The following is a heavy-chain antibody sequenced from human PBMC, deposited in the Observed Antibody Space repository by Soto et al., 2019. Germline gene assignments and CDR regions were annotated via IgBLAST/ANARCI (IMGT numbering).Heavy chain of an antibody. CDR2: IIPISGTT. CDR3: ARDRVYYDFWSGYPSAGYYYGMDV. J-gene: IGHJ6*02. V-gene: IGHV1-69*05. Sequence: GASVKVSCKASGGTFSSYAISWVRQAPGQGLEWMGGIIPISGTTNYAQKFQGWVTITTDASTSTAYMELSSLRSDDTAVYYCARDRVYYDFWSGYPSAGYYYGMDVWGQGTTVTVSS. D-gene: IGHD3-3*01. CDR1: GGTFSSYA.